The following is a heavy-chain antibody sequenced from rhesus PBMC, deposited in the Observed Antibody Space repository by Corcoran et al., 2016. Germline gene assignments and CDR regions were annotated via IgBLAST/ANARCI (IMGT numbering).Heavy chain of an antibody. Sequence: QLQLQESGPGLVKPSETLPLTCAVPGGSISNNLWIWIRQPPGEGLEWIGRIFGRGGTTDYNPSLKSRVTISTDTSKNQFSLKVTSVIAADTAVYYCARGCTYRGCPLVHIDFWGEGVLVTVSS. J-gene: IGHJ4*01. CDR1: GGSISNNL. D-gene: IGHD2-21*01. CDR2: IFGRGGTT. V-gene: IGHV4-173*01. CDR3: ARGCTYRGCPLVHIDF.